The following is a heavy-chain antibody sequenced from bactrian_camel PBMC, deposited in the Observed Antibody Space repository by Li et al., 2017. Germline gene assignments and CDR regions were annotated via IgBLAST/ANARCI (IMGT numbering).Heavy chain of an antibody. CDR3: AKDEYGGTWMTAK. Sequence: HVQLVESGGGSVQAGGSLRLSCAASGYTYNRNCMAWFRQAPGKEREGVARTYTGSGNTYYADSVKGRFTISRDNALNTMYLQLNSLKTEDTAMYYCAKDEYGGTWMTAKRGQGTQVTVS. D-gene: IGHD6*01. V-gene: IGHV3S1*01. CDR1: GYTYNRNC. J-gene: IGHJ4*01. CDR2: TYTGSGNT.